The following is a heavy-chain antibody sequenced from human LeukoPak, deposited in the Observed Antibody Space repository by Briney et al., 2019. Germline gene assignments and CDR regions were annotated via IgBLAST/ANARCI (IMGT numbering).Heavy chain of an antibody. CDR1: GGSISSSSYY. CDR2: IYYSGST. V-gene: IGHV4-39*01. CDR3: ARRVYCSSTSCRYSDY. Sequence: SETLSLTCTVSGGSISSSSYYWGWIRQPPGKGLEWIGSIYYSGSTYYNPSLKSRVTISVDTSKNQFSLKLSSVTAADTAVYYCARRVYCSSTSCRYSDYWGQGTLVTVSS. J-gene: IGHJ4*02. D-gene: IGHD2-2*01.